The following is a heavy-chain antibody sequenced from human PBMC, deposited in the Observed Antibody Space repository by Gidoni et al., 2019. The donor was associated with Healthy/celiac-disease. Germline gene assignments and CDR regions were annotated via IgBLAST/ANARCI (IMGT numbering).Heavy chain of an antibody. J-gene: IGHJ4*02. D-gene: IGHD4-17*01. CDR3: ARDDDPDYGGDVPH. V-gene: IGHV1-69*08. CDR1: GGTFSSYT. CDR2: IIPILGIA. Sequence: QVQLVQSGAEVKKPGSSVKVSCKASGGTFSSYTISWVRQAPGQGLEWMGRIIPILGIANYAQKFQGRVTITADKSTSTAYMELSSLRSEDTAVYYCARDDDPDYGGDVPHWGQGTLVTVSS.